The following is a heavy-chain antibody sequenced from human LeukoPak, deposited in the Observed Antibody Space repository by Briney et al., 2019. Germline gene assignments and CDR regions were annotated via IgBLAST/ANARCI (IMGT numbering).Heavy chain of an antibody. J-gene: IGHJ6*03. CDR3: ARVKVPAAIDYYYYMDV. CDR2: IIPIFGTA. V-gene: IGHV1-69*05. D-gene: IGHD2-2*02. CDR1: GGTFSSYA. Sequence: SVKVSCKASGGTFSSYAISWVRQAPGQGLEWMGGIIPIFGTANYAQKFQGRVTITTDESTSKAYMELSSLRSEDTAVYYCARVKVPAAIDYYYYMDVWGKGTTVTVSS.